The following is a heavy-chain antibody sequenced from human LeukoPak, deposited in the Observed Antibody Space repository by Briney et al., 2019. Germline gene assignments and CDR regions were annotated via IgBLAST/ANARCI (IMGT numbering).Heavy chain of an antibody. V-gene: IGHV3-74*03. CDR3: ARDQRVTGRPDIDY. J-gene: IGHJ4*02. CDR1: GFTFRNHW. D-gene: IGHD6-6*01. CDR2: ISSDGSST. Sequence: PGGSLRLSCAASGFTFRNHWMHWVRQTPGKGLVWVSRISSDGSSTTYADSVKGRFTISRDNAKNTLYLQMHNLRAEDTAMYYCARDQRVTGRPDIDYWGQGTLVIVSS.